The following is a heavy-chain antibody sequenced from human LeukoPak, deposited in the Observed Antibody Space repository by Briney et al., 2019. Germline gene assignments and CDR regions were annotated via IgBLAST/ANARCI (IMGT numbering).Heavy chain of an antibody. CDR3: AREVSDYGGNWFDP. CDR1: GGSISSYY. J-gene: IGHJ5*02. Sequence: SETLSFTCTVSGGSISSYYWNWIRQPPGKGLEWIGYIYYSGSTNYNPSLKSRVTISIDTSKNQFSLKLNSVTAADTAVYYCAREVSDYGGNWFDPWGQGTLVTVSS. V-gene: IGHV4-59*01. D-gene: IGHD4/OR15-4a*01. CDR2: IYYSGST.